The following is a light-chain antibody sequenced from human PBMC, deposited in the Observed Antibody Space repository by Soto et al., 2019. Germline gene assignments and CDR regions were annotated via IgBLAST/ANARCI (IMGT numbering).Light chain of an antibody. CDR2: KAS. CDR3: QQYSSYSPYT. CDR1: QSISSW. Sequence: DIQMTQSPSTLSASVGDRVTITCRASQSISSWLAWYLQKPGKAPKLLIYKASTLQDGVPSRFSGSGSGTESTLTISSLQPDDFATYYCQQYSSYSPYTFGQGTKLEIK. V-gene: IGKV1-5*03. J-gene: IGKJ2*01.